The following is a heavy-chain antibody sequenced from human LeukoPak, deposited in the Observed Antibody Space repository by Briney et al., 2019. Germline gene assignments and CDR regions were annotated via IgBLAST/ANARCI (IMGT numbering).Heavy chain of an antibody. D-gene: IGHD5-12*01. CDR1: GFTLSRYW. Sequence: GGSLRLSCAASGFTLSRYWVHWVRQAPGKGLVWVSRINIDGSYTSYADSVEGRFTISRDNAKNTLYLQMNSLRAEDTAVYYCARDKGGYDDYWGQGTLVTVSS. CDR3: ARDKGGYDDY. J-gene: IGHJ4*02. V-gene: IGHV3-74*01. CDR2: INIDGSYT.